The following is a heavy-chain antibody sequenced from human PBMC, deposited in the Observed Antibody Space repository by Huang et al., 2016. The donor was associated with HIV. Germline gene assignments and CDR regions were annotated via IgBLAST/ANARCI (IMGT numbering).Heavy chain of an antibody. Sequence: QLQLQESGPGLVKPSETLSLTCSVSGGSISSSSYYWGWIRQPPGKGLEWIGSIYYSGRTFYNPSLKSRVTISGDTSKNQFSLRLSSVTAADTSVYYCARHMDCSSSSCLAGGHERGPFDMWGQGTMVTVSS. D-gene: IGHD2-2*01. CDR3: ARHMDCSSSSCLAGGHERGPFDM. J-gene: IGHJ3*02. CDR2: IYYSGRT. CDR1: GGSISSSSYY. V-gene: IGHV4-39*01.